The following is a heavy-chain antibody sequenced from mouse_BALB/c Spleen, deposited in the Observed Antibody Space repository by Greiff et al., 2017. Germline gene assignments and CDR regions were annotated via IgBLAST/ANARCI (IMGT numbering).Heavy chain of an antibody. D-gene: IGHD4-1*02. CDR3: TTGTYAWFAY. CDR1: GYSFTSYW. CDR2: IDPANGNT. Sequence: VQLQQSGPQLVRPGASVKISCKASGYSFTSYWMHWVKQRPEQGLEWIGRIDPANGNTKYDPKFQGKATITADTSSNTAYLQLSSLTSEDTAVYYCTTGTYAWFAYWGQGTLVTVSA. V-gene: IGHV14-1*02. J-gene: IGHJ3*01.